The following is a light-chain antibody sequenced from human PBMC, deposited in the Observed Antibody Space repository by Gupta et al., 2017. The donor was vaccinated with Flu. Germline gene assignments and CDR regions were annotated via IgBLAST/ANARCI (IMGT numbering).Light chain of an antibody. CDR2: GNS. CDR1: SSNIGAGYD. J-gene: IGLJ2*01. Sequence: SVLTQPPSVSGAPGQRVTISCTGRSSNIGAGYDVHWYQQLPGTAPKLLIYGNSNRPSGVPDRFSGSKSGTSASLAITGLQAEDEAEYYCQSYDSSLSGSVFGGGTKLTVL. V-gene: IGLV1-40*01. CDR3: QSYDSSLSGSV.